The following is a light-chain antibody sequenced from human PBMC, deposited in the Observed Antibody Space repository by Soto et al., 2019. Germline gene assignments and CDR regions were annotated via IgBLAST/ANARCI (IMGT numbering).Light chain of an antibody. V-gene: IGLV2-14*03. J-gene: IGLJ2*01. CDR3: SSYTSSNPAI. Sequence: QSALTQPASVSGSPGQSITISCTGTSTDIGDYNYVSWYQQHPGKAPKVMIYDVSNRPSGVSNRFSGSKSGTTASLTISGLQTDDEADYYCSSYTSSNPAILGGGTKVTVL. CDR2: DVS. CDR1: STDIGDYNY.